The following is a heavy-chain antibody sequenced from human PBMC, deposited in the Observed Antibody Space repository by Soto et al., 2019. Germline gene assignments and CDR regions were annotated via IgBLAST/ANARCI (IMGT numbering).Heavy chain of an antibody. J-gene: IGHJ4*02. CDR1: GFTFSSYA. CDR3: AREGVLNYYDSSGYIGY. CDR2: ISYDGSNK. Sequence: QVQLVESGGGVDQPGRSRRLSCAASGFTFSSYAMHWVRQAPGKGLEWVAVISYDGSNKYYADSVKGRFTTSRDNSKNTLYLQMNSLRAEDTAVYYCAREGVLNYYDSSGYIGYWGQRTLVTVSS. V-gene: IGHV3-30-3*01. D-gene: IGHD3-22*01.